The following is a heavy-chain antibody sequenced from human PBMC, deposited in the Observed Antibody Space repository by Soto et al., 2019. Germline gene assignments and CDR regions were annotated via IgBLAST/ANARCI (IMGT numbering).Heavy chain of an antibody. CDR3: AGAAAARYYYYGMDV. D-gene: IGHD6-13*01. CDR1: GFTFSSYG. Sequence: GGSLRLSCAASGFTFSSYGMHWVRQAPGKGLEWVAVIWYDGSNKYYADSVKGRFTISRDNSKNTLYLQMNSLRAEDTAVYYCAGAAAARYYYYGMDVWGQGTTVTVSS. CDR2: IWYDGSNK. J-gene: IGHJ6*02. V-gene: IGHV3-33*01.